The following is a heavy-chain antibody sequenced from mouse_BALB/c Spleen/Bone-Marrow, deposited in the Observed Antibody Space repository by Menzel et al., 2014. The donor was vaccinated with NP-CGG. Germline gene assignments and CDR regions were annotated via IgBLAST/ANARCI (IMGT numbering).Heavy chain of an antibody. D-gene: IGHD2-2*01. CDR2: IYPGNGDT. CDR3: ARWLRKGFDY. Sequence: LQESGAELVKPGASVKMSCKASGYTFTSYNMHWVKQTPGQGLEWIGAIYPGNGDTSYNQKFKGKATLTADKSSSTAYMQLSSLTSEDSAVYYCARWLRKGFDYWGQGTTPTVSS. V-gene: IGHV1-12*01. J-gene: IGHJ2*01. CDR1: GYTFTSYN.